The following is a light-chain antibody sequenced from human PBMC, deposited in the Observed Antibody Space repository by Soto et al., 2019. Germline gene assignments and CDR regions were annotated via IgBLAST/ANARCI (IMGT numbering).Light chain of an antibody. CDR3: QQYGSSLLT. V-gene: IGKV3-20*01. Sequence: EIVLTQSPGTLSLSPGERATLSCRASQSVSSSYLAWYQQKPGQAPRLPIYGASSRATGIPDRFSGSVSGKDFTLTISRLEPEDFAVYYCQQYGSSLLTFGGGTKVEIK. J-gene: IGKJ4*01. CDR2: GAS. CDR1: QSVSSSY.